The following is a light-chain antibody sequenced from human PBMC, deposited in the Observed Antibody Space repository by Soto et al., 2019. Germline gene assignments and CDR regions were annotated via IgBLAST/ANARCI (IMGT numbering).Light chain of an antibody. J-gene: IGLJ1*01. CDR1: SSDAGSYNY. CDR3: SSYTTSSTYV. V-gene: IGLV2-14*01. CDR2: DVS. Sequence: QSVLTQPASVSGSPGQSITISCTGTSSDAGSYNYVSWYQQHPGKAPKVMIYDVSNRPSGVSYRFSGSKSGNTASLTISGLQAEDEADYYCSSYTTSSTYVFGTGTKVTV.